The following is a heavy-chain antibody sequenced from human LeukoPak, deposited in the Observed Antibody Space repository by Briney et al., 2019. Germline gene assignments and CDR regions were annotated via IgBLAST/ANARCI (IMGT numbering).Heavy chain of an antibody. Sequence: GGSLRLSCAASGFTFSSYWMSWVRQAPGKGLEWVANIKQDGSEKYYVDSVKGRFTISRDNAKNSLYLQMNSLRAEDTAVYYCARSTKWGLRRNWFDPWGQGTLVTVSS. CDR2: IKQDGSEK. D-gene: IGHD7-27*01. CDR3: ARSTKWGLRRNWFDP. J-gene: IGHJ5*02. CDR1: GFTFSSYW. V-gene: IGHV3-7*03.